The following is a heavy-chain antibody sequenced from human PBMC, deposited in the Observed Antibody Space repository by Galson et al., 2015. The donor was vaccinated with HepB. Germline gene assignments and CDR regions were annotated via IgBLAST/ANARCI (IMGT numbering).Heavy chain of an antibody. V-gene: IGHV3-33*08. CDR3: ARGITMVRGVITNPPPLGESDVNGMDV. Sequence: SLRLSCAASGFTFSSYGMHWVRQAPGKGLEWVAVIWYDGSNKYYAGSVKGRFTISRDNSKNTLYLQMNSLRAEDTAVYYCARGITMVRGVITNPPPLGESDVNGMDVWGQGTTVTVSS. J-gene: IGHJ6*02. CDR2: IWYDGSNK. CDR1: GFTFSSYG. D-gene: IGHD3-10*01.